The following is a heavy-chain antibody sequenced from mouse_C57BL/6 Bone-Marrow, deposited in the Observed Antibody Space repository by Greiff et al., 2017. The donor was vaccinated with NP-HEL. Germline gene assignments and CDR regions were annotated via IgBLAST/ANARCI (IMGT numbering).Heavy chain of an antibody. V-gene: IGHV1-81*01. CDR1: GYTFTSYG. D-gene: IGHD1-1*01. Sequence: QVQLQQSGAELARPGASVKLSCKASGYTFTSYGISWVKQRTGQGLEWIGEIYPRSGNTYYNEKFKGKATLTADKSSSTAYMELSSLTSEDSAVYSCDSRALYYCRAYQYWGQGTTVTVSS. CDR3: DSRALYYCRAYQY. J-gene: IGHJ2*01. CDR2: IYPRSGNT.